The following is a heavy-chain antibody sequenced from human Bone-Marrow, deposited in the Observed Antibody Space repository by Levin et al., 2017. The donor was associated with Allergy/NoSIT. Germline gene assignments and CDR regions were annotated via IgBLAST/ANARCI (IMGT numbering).Heavy chain of an antibody. CDR3: AKVPYCSSTSCLVGYFDY. D-gene: IGHD2-2*01. CDR2: ISYDGSNK. CDR1: GFTFSSYG. J-gene: IGHJ4*02. V-gene: IGHV3-30*18. Sequence: GGSLRLSCAASGFTFSSYGMHWVRQAPGKGLEWVAVISYDGSNKYYADSVKGRFTISRDNSKNTLYLQMNSLRAEDTAVYYCAKVPYCSSTSCLVGYFDYWGQGTLVTVSS.